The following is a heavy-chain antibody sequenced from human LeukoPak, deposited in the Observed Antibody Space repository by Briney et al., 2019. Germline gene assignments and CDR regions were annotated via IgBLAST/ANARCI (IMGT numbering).Heavy chain of an antibody. V-gene: IGHV4-31*03. CDR1: AGFISSGGYY. D-gene: IGHD3-10*01. J-gene: IGHJ3*02. CDR3: AREMVPGSYAFDI. Sequence: SETLSPTCTVSAGFISSGGYYWSWIRQHPGKGLEWIGNIYYTGSTYYNPAPKSRVTIPVATSKDQFSLKLSSVTAAAPAVYYCAREMVPGSYAFDIWGQGTMVTVSS. CDR2: IYYTGST.